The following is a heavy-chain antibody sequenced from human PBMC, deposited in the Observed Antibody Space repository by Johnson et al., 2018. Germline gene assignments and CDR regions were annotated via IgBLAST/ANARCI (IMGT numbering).Heavy chain of an antibody. J-gene: IGHJ3*02. CDR1: GFTFSNAW. V-gene: IGHV3-15*07. D-gene: IGHD3-9*01. CDR2: IKSKTDGGTT. Sequence: EVQLVESGGGLVKSGGSLRLSCAASGFTFSNAWMNWVRQAPGKGLEWVGRIKSKTDGGTTDYAAPVKGRFTISRDDSKNTLYLQMNSLKTEDTAVYYCTTDLWSVLRYFDWLLRLRAGAFDIWGQGTMVTVSS. CDR3: TTDLWSVLRYFDWLLRLRAGAFDI.